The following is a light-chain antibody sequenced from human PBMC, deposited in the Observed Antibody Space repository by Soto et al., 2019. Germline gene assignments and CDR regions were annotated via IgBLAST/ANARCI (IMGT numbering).Light chain of an antibody. Sequence: DIQMTQSPSSRSASVGDRVTITCQASQDISNYLNWHQQKPGKAPKLLIYDASNLETGVPSRFSGSGSGTDFTFTISSLQPEDIATYYCQQYDNLPYTFGQGTKLEIK. CDR1: QDISNY. J-gene: IGKJ2*01. V-gene: IGKV1-33*01. CDR3: QQYDNLPYT. CDR2: DAS.